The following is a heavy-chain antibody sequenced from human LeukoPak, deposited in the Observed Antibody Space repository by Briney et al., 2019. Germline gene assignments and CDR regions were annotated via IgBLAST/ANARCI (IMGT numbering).Heavy chain of an antibody. CDR1: GFTFSSYS. CDR3: ARVLLKDTAMDY. J-gene: IGHJ4*02. Sequence: GGSLRLSCAASGFTFSSYSMNWVRQAPGKGLEWVSSISSSSSYIYYADSVKGRFTISRDNAKNSLYLQMNSLRAEDTAVYYCARVLLKDTAMDYWGQGTLVTVSS. V-gene: IGHV3-21*01. D-gene: IGHD5-18*01. CDR2: ISSSSSYI.